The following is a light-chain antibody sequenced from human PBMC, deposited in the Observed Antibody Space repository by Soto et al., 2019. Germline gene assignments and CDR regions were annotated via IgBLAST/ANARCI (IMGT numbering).Light chain of an antibody. CDR2: DAS. CDR3: QQRSNWPLT. Sequence: EIVLIQSPATLSLSPGERATLSCRASQSVTRSLAWYQQKPGQAPRLLIYDASTRATDIPARFRGSGSGTDFTITISSLEPEDFAVYYCQQRSNWPLTFGGGTKVEIK. V-gene: IGKV3-11*01. J-gene: IGKJ4*01. CDR1: QSVTRS.